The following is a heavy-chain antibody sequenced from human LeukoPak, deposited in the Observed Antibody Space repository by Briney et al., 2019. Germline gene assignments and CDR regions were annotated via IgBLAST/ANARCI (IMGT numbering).Heavy chain of an antibody. CDR2: INHSGST. CDR1: GGSFSGCY. V-gene: IGHV4-34*01. CDR3: ARHGGETIVAAVLHAFDI. Sequence: PSETLSLTCAVYGGSFSGCYWSWIRQPPGKGLEWIGEINHSGSTNYNPSLKNRVTISVDRSKNHLSLRLGSVTAADTAVYYCARHGGETIVAAVLHAFDIWGQGTMVTVSS. D-gene: IGHD5-12*01. J-gene: IGHJ3*02.